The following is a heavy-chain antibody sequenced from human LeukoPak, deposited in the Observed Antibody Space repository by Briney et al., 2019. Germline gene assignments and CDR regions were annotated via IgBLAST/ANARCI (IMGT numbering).Heavy chain of an antibody. CDR2: IGSDGSST. CDR3: ARDTLWFGEKEGADAFDI. Sequence: GGSLRLSCAASGFTFSTYWMHWARQAPGKGLVWVSRIGSDGSSTSYADSVKGRFTISRDNAKNTLYLQMNSLRAEDTAVYYCARDTLWFGEKEGADAFDIWGQGTMVTVSS. V-gene: IGHV3-74*01. J-gene: IGHJ3*02. D-gene: IGHD3-10*01. CDR1: GFTFSTYW.